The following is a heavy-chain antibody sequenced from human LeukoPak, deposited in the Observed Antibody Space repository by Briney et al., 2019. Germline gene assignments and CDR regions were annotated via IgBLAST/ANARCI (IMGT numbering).Heavy chain of an antibody. CDR1: GYTFTGYY. D-gene: IGHD2-21*01. J-gene: IGHJ4*02. CDR2: INPNSGGT. Sequence: ASVKVSCKASGYTFTGYYIHWVRQAPGQGLEWLGWINPNSGGTNYAQKFQGRVTMTWDTSITTAYVDLGRLISDDTAVYYCASARDFGRIFDYWGQGTLVTVSS. V-gene: IGHV1-2*02. CDR3: ASARDFGRIFDY.